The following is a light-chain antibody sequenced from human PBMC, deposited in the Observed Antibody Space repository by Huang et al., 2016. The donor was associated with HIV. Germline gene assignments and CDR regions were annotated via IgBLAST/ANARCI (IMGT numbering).Light chain of an antibody. CDR1: QDIRTS. Sequence: DIEMTQSPSSVSASVGDRVTITCRASQDIRTSLAWFQQKPGNAPKSLISGASTLQKGVPTNFSGSGSGTDFTLTISSLQPEDFVIYYCQQYKSYPITFGQGTRLEMK. CDR2: GAS. V-gene: IGKV1-16*02. J-gene: IGKJ5*01. CDR3: QQYKSYPIT.